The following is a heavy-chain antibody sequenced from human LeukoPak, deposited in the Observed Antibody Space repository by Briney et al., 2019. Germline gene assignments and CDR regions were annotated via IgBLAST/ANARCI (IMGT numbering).Heavy chain of an antibody. J-gene: IGHJ5*02. D-gene: IGHD6-19*01. Sequence: PSETLSLTCTVSGGSISSTSYYWGWFRQPPGKGLEWIGTIFYSGSTYYNPSLKSRVTISVDTSKNQFSLKLKSVTAADTAVYYCARVIMSSGYRSWFDPWGQGTLVTVSS. CDR3: ARVIMSSGYRSWFDP. CDR1: GGSISSTSYY. CDR2: IFYSGST. V-gene: IGHV4-39*07.